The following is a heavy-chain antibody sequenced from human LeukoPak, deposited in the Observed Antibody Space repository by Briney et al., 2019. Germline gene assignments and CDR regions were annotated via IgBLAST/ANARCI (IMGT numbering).Heavy chain of an antibody. Sequence: SETLSLTCIVSGDSITNHYWSLIRRPPGKGLEWIGYIYYNGRINYNPSLESRVTISVDTSRNQFSMRLNSVTAADTAVYYCAGSGGLANQGAVFDYWGQGTLVTVSS. CDR2: IYYNGRI. CDR3: AGSGGLANQGAVFDY. CDR1: GDSITNHY. D-gene: IGHD3-10*01. V-gene: IGHV4-59*11. J-gene: IGHJ4*02.